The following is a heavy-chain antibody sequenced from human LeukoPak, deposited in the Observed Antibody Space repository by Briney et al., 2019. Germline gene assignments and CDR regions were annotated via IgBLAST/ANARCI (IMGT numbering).Heavy chain of an antibody. CDR2: ISYDGSNK. V-gene: IGHV3-30*18. Sequence: GRSLRLSCAASGFTFSSYGMHWVGHAPGKGLEGVAVISYDGSNKYYADSVKGRFTISRDNSKNTLYLQMNSLRAEDTAVYYCAKDPGVDGDYGDYWGQGTLVTVSS. CDR3: AKDPGVDGDYGDY. D-gene: IGHD4-17*01. CDR1: GFTFSSYG. J-gene: IGHJ4*02.